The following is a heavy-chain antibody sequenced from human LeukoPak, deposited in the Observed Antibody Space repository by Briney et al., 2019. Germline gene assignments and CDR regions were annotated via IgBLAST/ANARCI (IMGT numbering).Heavy chain of an antibody. D-gene: IGHD1-26*01. CDR1: GGSFSGYY. CDR2: INHSRST. Sequence: SETLSLTCAVYGGSFSGYYWSWIRQPPGKGLEWIGEINHSRSTNYNPSLKSRVTISVDTSKNQFSLKLSSVTAADTAVYYCARRGWPPGWFDPWGQGTLVTVSS. J-gene: IGHJ5*02. CDR3: ARRGWPPGWFDP. V-gene: IGHV4-34*01.